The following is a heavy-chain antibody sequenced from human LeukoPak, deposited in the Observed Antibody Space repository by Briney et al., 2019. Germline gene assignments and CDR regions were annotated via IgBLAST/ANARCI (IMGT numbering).Heavy chain of an antibody. CDR1: GYTFTSYD. J-gene: IGHJ5*02. CDR2: MNPNSGNT. D-gene: IGHD6-19*01. CDR3: ARVPVLYSSGWYWFDP. V-gene: IGHV1-8*01. Sequence: ASVRVSCKASGYTFTSYDINWVRQATGQGLEWMGWMNPNSGNTGYAQKFQGRVTMTRNTSISTAYMELSSLRSEDTAVYYCARVPVLYSSGWYWFDPWGLGTLVTVSS.